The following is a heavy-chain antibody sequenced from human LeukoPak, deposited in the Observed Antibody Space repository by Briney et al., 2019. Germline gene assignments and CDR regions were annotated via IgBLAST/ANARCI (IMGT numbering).Heavy chain of an antibody. Sequence: SETLSLTCAVYGGSFSGYYWSWIRQPPGKGLEWIGEINHSGSTNYNPSLQSRVTISVDTTKNQFSLKLSSVTAADTAVYYCATYSSRNLDYWGQGTLVTVSS. CDR2: INHSGST. J-gene: IGHJ4*02. D-gene: IGHD6-13*01. CDR3: ATYSSRNLDY. CDR1: GGSFSGYY. V-gene: IGHV4-34*01.